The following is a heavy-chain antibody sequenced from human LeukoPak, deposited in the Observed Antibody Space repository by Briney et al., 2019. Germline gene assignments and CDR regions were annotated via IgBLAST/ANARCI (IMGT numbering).Heavy chain of an antibody. Sequence: GGSLRLSCAASGFTFSRYWMTWVRQAPGKGLEWVALIQDDGAKTNYADSVRGRFTISRDNSRSTVYLQMNSLKPDDTAVYYCATQTITLVVVISPFDYWGQGALVTVSS. J-gene: IGHJ4*02. CDR2: IQDDGAKT. CDR1: GFTFSRYW. CDR3: ATQTITLVVVISPFDY. D-gene: IGHD3-22*01. V-gene: IGHV3-30*02.